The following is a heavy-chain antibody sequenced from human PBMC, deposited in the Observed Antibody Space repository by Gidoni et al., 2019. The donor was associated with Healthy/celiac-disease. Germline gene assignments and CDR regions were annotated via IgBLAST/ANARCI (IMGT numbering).Heavy chain of an antibody. J-gene: IGHJ4*02. CDR2: IKSKTDGGTT. V-gene: IGHV3-15*01. D-gene: IGHD6-19*01. CDR3: TTAFGWLGNFDY. Sequence: EVQLVESGGGLVKPAGSLRISCAASGFTFSNAWMSWVRQAPGKGLAWVGRIKSKTDGGTTDYAAPVKGRFTISRDDSKNTLYLQMNSLKTEDTAVYYCTTAFGWLGNFDYWGQGTLVTVSS. CDR1: GFTFSNAW.